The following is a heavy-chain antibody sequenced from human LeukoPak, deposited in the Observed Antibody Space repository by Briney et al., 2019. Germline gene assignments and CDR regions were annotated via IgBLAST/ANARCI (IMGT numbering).Heavy chain of an antibody. CDR3: ARDRQLYYRDAFDI. CDR1: GFTFSSYW. D-gene: IGHD3-10*01. Sequence: GGSLRLSCAASGFTFSSYWMHWVRQAPGKGLVWVSRINSDESYTNYADSVKGQFTISRDNAKNTLYLQMNSLRAEDTAVYYCARDRQLYYRDAFDIWGQGTMVTVSS. J-gene: IGHJ3*02. V-gene: IGHV3-74*01. CDR2: INSDESYT.